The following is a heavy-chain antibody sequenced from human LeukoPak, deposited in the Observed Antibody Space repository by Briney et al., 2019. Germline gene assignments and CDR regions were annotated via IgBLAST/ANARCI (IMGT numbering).Heavy chain of an antibody. CDR2: INPNSGGT. D-gene: IGHD3-9*01. J-gene: IGHJ4*02. CDR3: ARDGDYDILTGPVDY. V-gene: IGHV1-2*02. Sequence: ASVKVSCKASGYTFTGYYMDWVRQAPGRGLEWMGWINPNSGGTNYAQKFQGRVTMTRDTSISTAYMELSRLRSDDTAVYYCARDGDYDILTGPVDYWGQGTLVTVSS. CDR1: GYTFTGYY.